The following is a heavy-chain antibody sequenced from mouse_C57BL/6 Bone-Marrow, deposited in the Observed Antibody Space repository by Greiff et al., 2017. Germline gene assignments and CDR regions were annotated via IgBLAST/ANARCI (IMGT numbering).Heavy chain of an antibody. D-gene: IGHD2-3*01. V-gene: IGHV2-5*01. J-gene: IGHJ3*01. CDR1: GFSLTSYG. CDR3: SKIYDGYSAGFAY. Sequence: VHLHQSGPGLVQPSQSLSITCTVSGFSLTSYGVHWVRQSPGKGLEWLGVIWSGGSTDYNAAFMSRLSITKDNSKSQVFFKMTILQADETAIYYCSKIYDGYSAGFAYWGQGTLVTVSA. CDR2: IWSGGST.